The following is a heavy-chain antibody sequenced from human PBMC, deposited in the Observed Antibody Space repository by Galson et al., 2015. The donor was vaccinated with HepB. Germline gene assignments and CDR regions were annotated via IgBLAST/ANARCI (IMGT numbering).Heavy chain of an antibody. Sequence: SLRLSCAASGFTFSSFWMSWVRQVPGKGLEWLANIKQDGSEKYYVDSVKGRFTISRDNAKDSMYLQMNSLRAEDTAVYYCAREIGFSGSGSDVYYYYGMDVWGQGTTVAVSS. CDR1: GFTFSSFW. J-gene: IGHJ6*02. CDR2: IKQDGSEK. CDR3: AREIGFSGSGSDVYYYYGMDV. V-gene: IGHV3-7*03. D-gene: IGHD3-10*01.